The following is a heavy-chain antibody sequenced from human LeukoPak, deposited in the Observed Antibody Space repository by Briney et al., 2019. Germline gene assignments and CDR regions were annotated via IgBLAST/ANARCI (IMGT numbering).Heavy chain of an antibody. CDR2: IYWNDDK. CDR3: ARHDSSGYYPDY. CDR1: GGSISSYYW. Sequence: TLSLTCTVSGGSISSYYWSWIRQPPGKALEWLALIYWNDDKRYSPSLKSRLTITKDTYKNQVVLTMTNMDPVDTATYYYARHDSSGYYPDYWGQGTLVTVSS. J-gene: IGHJ4*02. V-gene: IGHV2-5*01. D-gene: IGHD3-22*01.